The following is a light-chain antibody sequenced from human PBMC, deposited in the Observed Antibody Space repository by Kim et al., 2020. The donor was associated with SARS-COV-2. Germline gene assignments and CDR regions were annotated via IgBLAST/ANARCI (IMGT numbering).Light chain of an antibody. Sequence: APGNTARITCGGNNIGSKSVHWYQQKPGQAPVLVIYYDSDRPSGIPERFSGSNSGNTATLTISRVEAGDEADYYCQLWDTGTGHPVFGGGTKLTVL. V-gene: IGLV3-21*04. CDR2: YDS. CDR3: QLWDTGTGHPV. CDR1: NIGSKS. J-gene: IGLJ2*01.